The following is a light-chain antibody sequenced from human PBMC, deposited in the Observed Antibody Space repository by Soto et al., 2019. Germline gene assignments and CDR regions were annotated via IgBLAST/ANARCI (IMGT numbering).Light chain of an antibody. Sequence: EIVLTQSPGTLSLSPGDRVTLSCRASQNIHNHLSWFLQKPGQAPRLLMYDAIIRAAGIPARFSGSWSGTEFTLTINSLQSEDFAVYYCQHYDAWPLTFGGGTKVDI. CDR2: DAI. J-gene: IGKJ4*01. CDR1: QNIHNH. V-gene: IGKV3-15*01. CDR3: QHYDAWPLT.